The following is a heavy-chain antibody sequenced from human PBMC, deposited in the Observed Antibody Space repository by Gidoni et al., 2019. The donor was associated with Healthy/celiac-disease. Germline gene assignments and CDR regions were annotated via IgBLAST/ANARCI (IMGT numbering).Heavy chain of an antibody. Sequence: QVQLQESGPGLVKPSETLSLTCPVSCGSISSYYWSWIRQPPGKGLEWIGYIYYSGSTNYNPSLKSRVTISVDTSKNQFSLKLSSVTAADTAVYYCARVLGYSNWFDPWGQGTLVTVSS. D-gene: IGHD4-4*01. CDR2: IYYSGST. J-gene: IGHJ5*02. V-gene: IGHV4-59*01. CDR1: CGSISSYY. CDR3: ARVLGYSNWFDP.